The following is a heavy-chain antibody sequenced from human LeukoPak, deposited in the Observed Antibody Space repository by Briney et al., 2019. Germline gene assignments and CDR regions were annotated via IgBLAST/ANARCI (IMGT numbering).Heavy chain of an antibody. J-gene: IGHJ4*02. Sequence: PSETLSLTCTVSNGSISPYYWSWIRQSAGKGLEWIGSIHNSGQTYHNPSLKSRITISVDTSKNQFSLKLGSVTAADTAVYYCARVPHCDSNGCYDGGRYCEHWGQGALVTVSS. CDR1: NGSISPYY. CDR3: ARVPHCDSNGCYDGGRYCEH. V-gene: IGHV4-4*07. CDR2: IHNSGQT. D-gene: IGHD3-22*01.